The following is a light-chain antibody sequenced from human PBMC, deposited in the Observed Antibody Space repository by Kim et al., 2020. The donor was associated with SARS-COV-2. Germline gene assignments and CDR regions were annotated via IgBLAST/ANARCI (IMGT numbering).Light chain of an antibody. CDR2: DVT. V-gene: IGLV2-14*03. CDR1: SSDLGGYNY. CDR3: SSYTSSSTLV. Sequence: QSVLTQPASVSGSPGQSITISCTGTSSDLGGYNYVSWYQQHPGKAPKLMIYDVTNRPSGVSNRFSGSKSGNTASLTISGLQAEDEADYYCSSYTSSSTLVFGGGTQLTVL. J-gene: IGLJ2*01.